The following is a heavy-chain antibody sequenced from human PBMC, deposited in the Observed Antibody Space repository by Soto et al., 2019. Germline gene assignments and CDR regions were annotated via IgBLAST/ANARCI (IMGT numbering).Heavy chain of an antibody. Sequence: QVQLVQSGAEVKKPGASVKVSCKASGYTFTSYGISWVRQAPGQGLEWMGWISAYNGNTNYAQKLQGRVTMTTDTSTSTDYMELRSLRSDDTALYYCARGFEGGGGYSSSAYDYWGQGTLVTVSS. CDR2: ISAYNGNT. CDR3: ARGFEGGGGYSSSAYDY. D-gene: IGHD6-6*01. V-gene: IGHV1-18*01. J-gene: IGHJ4*02. CDR1: GYTFTSYG.